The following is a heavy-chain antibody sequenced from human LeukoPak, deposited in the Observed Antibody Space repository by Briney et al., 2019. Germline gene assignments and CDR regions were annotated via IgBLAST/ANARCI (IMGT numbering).Heavy chain of an antibody. CDR1: GFTFSSYG. J-gene: IGHJ4*02. Sequence: GGSLRLSCGASGFTFSSYGMHWVRQAPGKGLEWVAVIWYDGSNKYYADSVKGRFTISRDNSKNTLYLQMNSLRAEDTAVYYCARADIVVVPAASDYWGQGTLVTVSS. D-gene: IGHD2-2*01. CDR2: IWYDGSNK. V-gene: IGHV3-33*01. CDR3: ARADIVVVPAASDY.